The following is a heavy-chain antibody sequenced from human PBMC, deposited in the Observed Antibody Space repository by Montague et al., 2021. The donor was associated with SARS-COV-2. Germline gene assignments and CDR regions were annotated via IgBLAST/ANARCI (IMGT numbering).Heavy chain of an antibody. D-gene: IGHD4-17*01. CDR1: GYTFISYG. J-gene: IGHJ3*02. V-gene: IGHV1-18*04. Sequence: SVKVSFKASGYTFISYGISWVRQAPGQGLEWMGWISAYNGITNYAQKLQGRVTMTTDTSTSTAYMELRSLRSDDTAVYYCARGFDYGDYHDAFDIWGQGTMVTVSS. CDR2: ISAYNGIT. CDR3: ARGFDYGDYHDAFDI.